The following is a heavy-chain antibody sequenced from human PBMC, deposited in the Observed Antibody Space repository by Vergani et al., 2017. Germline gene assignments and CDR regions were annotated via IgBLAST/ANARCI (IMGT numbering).Heavy chain of an antibody. CDR1: GGSLSSSSYY. CDR3: GRSRYTAMFNIDY. CDR2: IYYSGST. Sequence: QLQLQESGPGLVKPSETLSLTCTVSGGSLSSSSYYWGWIRQPPGKGLEWIGSIYYSGSTYYNPSLKSRVTISVDTSKNQFSLKLSSVTAADTVVYYCGRSRYTAMFNIDYWGQGTLVTVSS. J-gene: IGHJ4*02. V-gene: IGHV4-39*07. D-gene: IGHD5-18*01.